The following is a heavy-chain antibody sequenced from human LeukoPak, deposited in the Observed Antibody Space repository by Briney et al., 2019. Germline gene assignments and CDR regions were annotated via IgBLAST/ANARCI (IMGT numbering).Heavy chain of an antibody. Sequence: GGSLRLSCAVSGFTFDDYDLNWVRQAPGKGLEWVAGISWNGRNTAYAESLKGRFTVSTDNAKNSLYLQMNRLRAEDTSVYYCARDWSGYYYFDYWGQGTLVTVSS. V-gene: IGHV3-20*04. CDR3: ARDWSGYYYFDY. D-gene: IGHD3-3*01. CDR1: GFTFDDYD. CDR2: ISWNGRNT. J-gene: IGHJ4*02.